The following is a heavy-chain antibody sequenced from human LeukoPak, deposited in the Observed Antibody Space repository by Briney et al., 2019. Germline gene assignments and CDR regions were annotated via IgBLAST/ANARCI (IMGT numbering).Heavy chain of an antibody. D-gene: IGHD4-17*01. CDR2: IYHSGST. Sequence: SETLSLTCAVSGGPISSGGYSWSWIRQPPGKGLEWIGYIYHSGSTYYNPSLKSRVTMSVDTSKNQFSLKLSSVTAADTAVYYCARANDYGDYALDYWGQGTLVTVSS. CDR3: ARANDYGDYALDY. V-gene: IGHV4-30-2*01. J-gene: IGHJ4*02. CDR1: GGPISSGGYS.